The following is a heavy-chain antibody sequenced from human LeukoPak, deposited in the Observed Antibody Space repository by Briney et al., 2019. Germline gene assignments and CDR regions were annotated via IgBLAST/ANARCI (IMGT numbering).Heavy chain of an antibody. CDR3: ARDWGYCDSTSCHVFDH. Sequence: GGSLRLSCAASGLTVSSNYMSWVRQAPGKELEWVSVIYIGGSTYYADSVKGRFTISRDNSKNTLYLQMSSLRAEDTAVYYCARDWGYCDSTSCHVFDHWGQGTLVTVSS. V-gene: IGHV3-53*01. CDR2: IYIGGST. CDR1: GLTVSSNY. D-gene: IGHD2-2*01. J-gene: IGHJ4*02.